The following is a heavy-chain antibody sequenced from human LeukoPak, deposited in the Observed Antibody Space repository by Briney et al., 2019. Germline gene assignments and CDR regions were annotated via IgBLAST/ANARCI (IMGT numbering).Heavy chain of an antibody. D-gene: IGHD6-6*01. CDR3: AKDHLAARSYYFDY. CDR2: IRYDGSNK. J-gene: IGHJ4*02. V-gene: IGHV3-30*02. Sequence: GGSLRLSCAASGFTFSSYGLHWVRQAPGKGLERVAFIRYDGSNKYYADSVKGRFTISRDNSKNTLYLQMNSLRAEDTAVYYCAKDHLAARSYYFDYWGQGTLVTVSS. CDR1: GFTFSSYG.